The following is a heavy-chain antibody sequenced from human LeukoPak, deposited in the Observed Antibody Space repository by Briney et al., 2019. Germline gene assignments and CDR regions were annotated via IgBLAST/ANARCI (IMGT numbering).Heavy chain of an antibody. CDR1: GFTFSGYA. V-gene: IGHV3-23*01. CDR2: ISGSGGST. J-gene: IGHJ4*02. Sequence: PGGSLRLSCAASGFTFSGYAMSWVRQAPGRGLEWVSAISGSGGSTFYADSVKGRFTISRDNSKNTLYLQMNSLRAEDTAVYYCAKPVRGSNRPYYFAYWGQGTLVTVSS. CDR3: AKPVRGSNRPYYFAY. D-gene: IGHD1-26*01.